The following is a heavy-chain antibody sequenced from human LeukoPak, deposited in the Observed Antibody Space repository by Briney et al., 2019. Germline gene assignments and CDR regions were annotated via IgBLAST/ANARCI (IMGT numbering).Heavy chain of an antibody. V-gene: IGHV1-2*02. CDR3: ARVTVMATITDY. CDR1: GTTFTGNN. CDR2: INPNSGGT. Sequence: GASVKLSCKASGTTFTGNNMPRARHAPGQGLEWMGWINPNSGGTNYAQKFQGSVTMTRETSISTAYMELSRLRSDDTAVYYCARVTVMATITDYWGQGSLVIVSS. J-gene: IGHJ4*02. D-gene: IGHD5-24*01.